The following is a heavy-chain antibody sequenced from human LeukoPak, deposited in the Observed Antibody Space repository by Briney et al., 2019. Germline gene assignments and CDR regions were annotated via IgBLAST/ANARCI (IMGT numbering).Heavy chain of an antibody. D-gene: IGHD6-13*01. CDR1: WIPLHSQF. CDR3: ARDLGKAGTY. V-gene: IGHV3-66*01. CDR2: IYTGGNT. Sequence: GGSLGLPRAASWIPLHSQFKSWVRPAPGKGVEWVSVIYTGGNTYHADSVKGRFTISRDNSKNTLYLQMNSLRAEDTAVYYCARDLGKAGTYWGQGTLVTVSS. J-gene: IGHJ4*02.